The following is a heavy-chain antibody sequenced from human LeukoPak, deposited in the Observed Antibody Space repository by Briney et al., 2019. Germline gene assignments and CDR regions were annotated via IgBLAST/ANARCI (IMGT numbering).Heavy chain of an antibody. J-gene: IGHJ6*04. CDR3: ARNYYGSGNLYGMDV. Sequence: ASVKVSCKASGYTFTSYGISWVRQAPGQGLEXXXXISAYNGNTNYAQKLQGRVTMTTDTSTSTAYMELRSLRSDDTAVYYCARNYYGSGNLYGMDVWGKGTTVTVSS. CDR2: ISAYNGNT. V-gene: IGHV1-18*04. D-gene: IGHD3-10*01. CDR1: GYTFTSYG.